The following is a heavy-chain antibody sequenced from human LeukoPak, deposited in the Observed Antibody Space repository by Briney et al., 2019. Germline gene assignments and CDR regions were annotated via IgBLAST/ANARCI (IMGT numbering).Heavy chain of an antibody. CDR3: AKDPTTISWPGFFDY. CDR1: GFTFSSYG. Sequence: PGRSLRLSCAASGFTFSSYGMHWVRQAPGKGLEWVAFIRYDGSNKYYADSVKGRFTISRDNSKNTLYLQMNSLRAEDTAVYYCAKDPTTISWPGFFDYWGQGTLVTVSS. J-gene: IGHJ4*02. V-gene: IGHV3-30*02. D-gene: IGHD1-14*01. CDR2: IRYDGSNK.